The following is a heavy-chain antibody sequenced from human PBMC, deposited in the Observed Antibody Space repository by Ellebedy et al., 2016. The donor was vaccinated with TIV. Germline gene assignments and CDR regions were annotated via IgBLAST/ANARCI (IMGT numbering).Heavy chain of an antibody. J-gene: IGHJ4*02. CDR3: ATGYDFLTGRDY. V-gene: IGHV3-74*01. CDR2: INSDGSST. CDR1: GFTFSSNA. Sequence: GGSLRLXXSASGFTFSSNAMHWVRQVPGKGLVWVSRINSDGSSTHYAGSVKGRFTISRDNARNTVYLQMNSLRVEDTALYYCATGYDFLTGRDYWGQGTLVTVSS. D-gene: IGHD3-9*01.